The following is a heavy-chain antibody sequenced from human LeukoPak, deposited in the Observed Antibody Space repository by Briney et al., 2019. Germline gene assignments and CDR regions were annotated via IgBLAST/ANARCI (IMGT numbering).Heavy chain of an antibody. CDR1: GSSITSVSHY. CDR2: NYYTGST. V-gene: IGHV4-39*01. CDR3: ARRWGNIVGVTYEY. J-gene: IGHJ4*02. D-gene: IGHD3-16*01. Sequence: PSETLSLTCTISGSSITSVSHYWGWIPQPPGKGLEWIGDNYYTGSTYYSPSLSSRITMSVHTYKNQFLLRINSVTAVDTAVYYCARRWGNIVGVTYEYWGQGTLVTVSS.